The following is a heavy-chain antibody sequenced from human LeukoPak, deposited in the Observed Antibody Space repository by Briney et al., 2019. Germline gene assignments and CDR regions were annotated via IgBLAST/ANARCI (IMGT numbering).Heavy chain of an antibody. Sequence: PGGSLRLSCAASGFTFSSYAMPRVRQAPGKGLEWVAVISYDGSNKYYADSVKGRFTISRDNSKNTLYLQMNSLRAEDTAVYYCARDVNYYDSSALGGYYGMDVWGQGTTVTVSS. CDR3: ARDVNYYDSSALGGYYGMDV. CDR2: ISYDGSNK. D-gene: IGHD3-22*01. CDR1: GFTFSSYA. V-gene: IGHV3-30-3*01. J-gene: IGHJ6*02.